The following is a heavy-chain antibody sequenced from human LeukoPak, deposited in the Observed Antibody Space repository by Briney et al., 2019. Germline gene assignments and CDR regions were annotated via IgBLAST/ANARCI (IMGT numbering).Heavy chain of an antibody. CDR1: GGSFSGYY. Sequence: PSETLSLTCAVYGGSFSGYYWSWIRQPPGKGLEWIGEINHSGSTNYNPSLKSRVTISVDTSKNQFSLKLSSVTAADTAVYYCASGPLNFDWLFRGFDYWGQGTLVTVSS. V-gene: IGHV4-34*01. D-gene: IGHD3-9*01. J-gene: IGHJ4*02. CDR2: INHSGST. CDR3: ASGPLNFDWLFRGFDY.